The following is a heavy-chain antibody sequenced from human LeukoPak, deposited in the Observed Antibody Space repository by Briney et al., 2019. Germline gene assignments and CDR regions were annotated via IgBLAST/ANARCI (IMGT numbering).Heavy chain of an antibody. CDR1: GYTFTNYY. D-gene: IGHD1-26*01. V-gene: IGHV1-46*01. Sequence: ASVKVSCKASGYTFTNYYIHWVRQAPGQGLELMGVINPSGGSTSYAQMFQGIVTMTRDRSTNTLYMELSSLRSEDTAVYYCARVESWEHSGSSQDAFDIWGQGTMVTVSS. J-gene: IGHJ3*02. CDR2: INPSGGST. CDR3: ARVESWEHSGSSQDAFDI.